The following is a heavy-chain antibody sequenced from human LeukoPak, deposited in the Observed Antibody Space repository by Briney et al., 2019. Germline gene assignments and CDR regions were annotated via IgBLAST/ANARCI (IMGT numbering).Heavy chain of an antibody. J-gene: IGHJ4*02. CDR1: GITCSYCW. CDR2: MKNDGSEE. CDR3: AALDTATTTAGY. D-gene: IGHD5-18*01. V-gene: IGHV3-7*01. Sequence: PGGSLRLSCAASGITCSYCWMSWVRQAPGKGLEWVACMKNDGSEEYYVDSVKGRFTISRDNARNSLFLQMNSLRAEDTAVYYCAALDTATTTAGYWGQGTLVAVSS.